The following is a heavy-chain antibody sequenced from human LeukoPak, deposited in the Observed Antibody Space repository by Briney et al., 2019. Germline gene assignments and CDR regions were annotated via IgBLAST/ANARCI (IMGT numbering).Heavy chain of an antibody. J-gene: IGHJ4*02. CDR2: IYYSGST. Sequence: SETLSLTCTVSGGSISSSSYYWGWLRQPPGKGLEWIGSIYYSGSTYYNPSLKSRVTISVDTSKNQFSLKLSSVTAAYTAVYDWGRAGTRCDGDMSFDYWGQGTLVTVSS. CDR1: GGSISSSSYY. CDR3: GRAGTRCDGDMSFDY. V-gene: IGHV4-39*07. D-gene: IGHD1-14*01.